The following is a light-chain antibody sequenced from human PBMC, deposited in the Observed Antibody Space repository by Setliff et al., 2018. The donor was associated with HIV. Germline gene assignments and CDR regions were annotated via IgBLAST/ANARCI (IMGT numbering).Light chain of an antibody. CDR2: DVS. CDR3: SSYTSSSTLV. J-gene: IGLJ1*01. Sequence: QSVLTQPAPVSGSPGQSITISCTGTSSDVGGYNYVSWHQQHPGKAPKLMIYDVSNRPSGVSNRFSGSKSGNTASLTISGLQAEDEADYYCSSYTSSSTLVFGTGTKVTVL. V-gene: IGLV2-14*03. CDR1: SSDVGGYNY.